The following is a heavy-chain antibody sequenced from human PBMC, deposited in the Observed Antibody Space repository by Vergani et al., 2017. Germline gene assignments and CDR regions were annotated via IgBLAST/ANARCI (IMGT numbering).Heavy chain of an antibody. D-gene: IGHD6-19*01. CDR3: AKVGRSEVAGTFGAFDI. V-gene: IGHV3-23*01. Sequence: EVQLLESGGGLIQPGGSLRLSCTASGFTFGTYAMSWVRQAPGKGLEWVSGISGSGDTTNYADSVKGRVTISRDISKNTLFLHMNSLRPEDTAVYYCAKVGRSEVAGTFGAFDIWGQGTMVTVSS. CDR1: GFTFGTYA. J-gene: IGHJ3*02. CDR2: ISGSGDTT.